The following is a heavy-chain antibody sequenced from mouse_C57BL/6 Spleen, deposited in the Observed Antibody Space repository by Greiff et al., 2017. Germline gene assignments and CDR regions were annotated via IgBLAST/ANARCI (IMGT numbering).Heavy chain of an antibody. CDR2: IRNKANGYTT. CDR1: GFTFTDYY. D-gene: IGHD1-1*01. CDR3: ARYTTSWYFDY. J-gene: IGHJ2*01. Sequence: EVHLVESGGGLVQPGGSLSLSCAASGFTFTDYYMSWVRQPPGKALEWLGFIRNKANGYTTEYSESVKGRFTISRDNSQSILYLQMNALRAEDSATYYCARYTTSWYFDYWGQGTTLTVSS. V-gene: IGHV7-3*01.